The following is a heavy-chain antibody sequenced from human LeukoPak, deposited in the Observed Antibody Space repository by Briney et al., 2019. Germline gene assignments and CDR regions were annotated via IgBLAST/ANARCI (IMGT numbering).Heavy chain of an antibody. J-gene: IGHJ3*02. D-gene: IGHD6-13*01. CDR3: VLAAAEDAFDI. V-gene: IGHV3-23*01. CDR2: ISSSGGST. CDR1: GFVFRSYA. Sequence: GGSLRLSCAASGFVFRSYAMSWVRQAPGKGLEWVSGISSSGGSTYHADSVRGRFTISRDNSKNTQYLQMNSLRVEDTAVYYCVLAAAEDAFDIWGQGTMVTVSS.